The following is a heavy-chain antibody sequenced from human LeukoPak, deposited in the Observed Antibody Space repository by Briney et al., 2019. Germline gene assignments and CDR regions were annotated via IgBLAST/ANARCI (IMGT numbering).Heavy chain of an antibody. CDR1: GFTFSSYS. CDR3: ARGVVPVAPMDV. D-gene: IGHD3-3*01. V-gene: IGHV3-21*01. Sequence: PGGSLRLSCAASGFTFSSYSMNWVRQAPGKGPEWVSSISSSSSYIYYADSVKGRFTISRDNAKNSLYLQMNSLRAEDTAVYYCARGVVPVAPMDVWGQGTTVTVSS. J-gene: IGHJ6*02. CDR2: ISSSSSYI.